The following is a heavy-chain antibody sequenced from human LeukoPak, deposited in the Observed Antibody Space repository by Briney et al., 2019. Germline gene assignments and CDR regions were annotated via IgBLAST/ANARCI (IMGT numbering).Heavy chain of an antibody. CDR1: GYTFTTYG. V-gene: IGHV1-2*02. CDR3: AREGPHYYDSSKIFDY. D-gene: IGHD3-22*01. J-gene: IGHJ4*02. Sequence: ASVKVSCKTSGYTFTTYGIGWVRQAPGQGLEWMGWINPNSGGTNYAQKFQGRVTMTRDTSISTAYMELSRLRSDDTAAYYCAREGPHYYDSSKIFDYWGQGTLVTVSS. CDR2: INPNSGGT.